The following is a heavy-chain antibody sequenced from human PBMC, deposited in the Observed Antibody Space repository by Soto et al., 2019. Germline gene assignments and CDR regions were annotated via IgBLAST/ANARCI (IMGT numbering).Heavy chain of an antibody. D-gene: IGHD2-15*01. Sequence: QVQLQQWGAGLLKPSETLSLTCAVYGGSFSGYYWSWIRQPPGKGLEWIGEINHSGSTNYNPSLKSRVTISVDPSKNHFSRKLSSVTAAETAVYYCAGGGGGVVVVVAATPFDYWGQGTLVTVSS. J-gene: IGHJ4*02. CDR3: AGGGGGVVVVVAATPFDY. CDR1: GGSFSGYY. V-gene: IGHV4-34*01. CDR2: INHSGST.